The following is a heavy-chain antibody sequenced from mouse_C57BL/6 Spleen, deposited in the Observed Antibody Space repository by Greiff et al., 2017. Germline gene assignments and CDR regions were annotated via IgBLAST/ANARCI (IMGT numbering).Heavy chain of an antibody. CDR3: ALNYDWYFDV. CDR1: GFTFSDYG. D-gene: IGHD1-1*01. V-gene: IGHV5-17*01. J-gene: IGHJ1*03. Sequence: EVKLMESGGGLVKPGGSLKLSCAASGFTFSDYGMHWVRQAPEKGLEWVAYISSGSSTIYYADTVKGRFTISRDNAKNTLFLQMTSLRSEDTAMYYCALNYDWYFDVWGTGTTVTVSS. CDR2: ISSGSSTI.